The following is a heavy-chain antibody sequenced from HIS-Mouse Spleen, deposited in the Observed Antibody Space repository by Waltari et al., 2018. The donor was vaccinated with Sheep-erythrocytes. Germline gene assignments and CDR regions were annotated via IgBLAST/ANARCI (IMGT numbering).Heavy chain of an antibody. D-gene: IGHD1-26*01. V-gene: IGHV3-21*01. Sequence: EVQLVESGGGLVKPGGSLRLSCAASGFTFSRYSMNWVRQAPGKGLECVSSISSSSSYIYYAASVKGRCTISRDNAKNSLYLQMNSLRAEDTAVYYCARVASGATFDYWGQGTLVTVSS. CDR3: ARVASGATFDY. J-gene: IGHJ4*02. CDR1: GFTFSRYS. CDR2: ISSSSSYI.